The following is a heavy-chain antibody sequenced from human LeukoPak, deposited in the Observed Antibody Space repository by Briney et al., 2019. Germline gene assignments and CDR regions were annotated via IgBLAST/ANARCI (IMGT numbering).Heavy chain of an antibody. V-gene: IGHV1-24*01. Sequence: ASVKVSCKVSGYTLTELSMHWVRQAPGKGLEWMGGFDPEDGETIYAQKFQGRVTMTTDTSTSTAYMELRSLRSDDTAVYYCARVWYSGSYPYFDYWGQGTLVTVSS. CDR3: ARVWYSGSYPYFDY. D-gene: IGHD1-26*01. CDR1: GYTLTELS. CDR2: FDPEDGET. J-gene: IGHJ4*02.